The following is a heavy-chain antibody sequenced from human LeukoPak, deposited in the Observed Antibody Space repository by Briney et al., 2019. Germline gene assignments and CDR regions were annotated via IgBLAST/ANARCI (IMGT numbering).Heavy chain of an antibody. CDR2: IYYSGGT. J-gene: IGHJ6*03. D-gene: IGHD3-3*01. Sequence: SETLSLTCTVSGGSISGYYWSWIRQPPGKGLEWIGYIYYSGGTNYNPSLQSRVIMSVDTSKNQFSLNLSSVTAADTAVYYCARGGYYTLEYYYYMEVWGTGTTLTVSS. V-gene: IGHV4-59*01. CDR1: GGSISGYY. CDR3: ARGGYYTLEYYYYMEV.